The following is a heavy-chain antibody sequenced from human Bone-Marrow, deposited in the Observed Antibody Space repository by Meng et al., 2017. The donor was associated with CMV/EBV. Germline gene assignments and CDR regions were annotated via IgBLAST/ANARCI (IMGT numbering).Heavy chain of an antibody. CDR1: GFTFSSYA. D-gene: IGHD2-2*01. CDR2: ISGSGGST. V-gene: IGHV3-23*01. J-gene: IGHJ4*02. Sequence: GESLKISCAASGFTFSSYAMSWVRQAPGKGLEWVSAISGSGGSTYYADSVKGRFTISRDNSKNTLYLQMNSLRAEDTAVYYCAKASCSSTSCHPYYFDYWGQGTLVTAPQ. CDR3: AKASCSSTSCHPYYFDY.